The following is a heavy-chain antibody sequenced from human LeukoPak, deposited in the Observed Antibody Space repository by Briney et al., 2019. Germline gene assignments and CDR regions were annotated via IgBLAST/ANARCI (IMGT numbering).Heavy chain of an antibody. CDR1: GYIFANFW. CDR3: ARRPYTSSWYLFDY. V-gene: IGHV5-51*01. Sequence: GESLKISCKGSGYIFANFWLGWVRQMPGKGLEWMGIIYPGDSNPRYSPSFQGQVIISADKSISTAYLQWSSLKASDTAMYYCARRPYTSSWYLFDYWGQGTLVTVSS. CDR2: IYPGDSNP. J-gene: IGHJ4*02. D-gene: IGHD6-13*01.